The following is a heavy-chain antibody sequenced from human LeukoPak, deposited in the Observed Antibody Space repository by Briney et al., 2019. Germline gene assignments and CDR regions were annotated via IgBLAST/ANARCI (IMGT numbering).Heavy chain of an antibody. V-gene: IGHV3-48*01. CDR3: ARVVGYYDSSGYGMIDY. D-gene: IGHD3-22*01. Sequence: GGSLRLSCAASGFTFSSYSMNWVRQAPGKGLEWVSYIGSSTSNIHYADSVKGRFTISRDNAKNSLYLQMNSLRAEDTAVYYCARVVGYYDSSGYGMIDYWGQGTLVTVSS. CDR2: IGSSTSNI. CDR1: GFTFSSYS. J-gene: IGHJ4*02.